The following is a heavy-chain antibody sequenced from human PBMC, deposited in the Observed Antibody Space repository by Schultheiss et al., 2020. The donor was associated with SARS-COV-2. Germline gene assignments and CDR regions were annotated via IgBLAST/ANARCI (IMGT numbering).Heavy chain of an antibody. V-gene: IGHV1-18*01. D-gene: IGHD6-13*01. CDR2: ISAYNGNT. CDR1: GYTFTSYG. Sequence: ASVKVSCKASGYTFTSYGISLVRQAPGQGLEWMGWISAYNGNTNYAQKLQGRVTMTTDTSTSTAYMELRSLRSDDTAVYYCARVPRRPIGAAAGTNWFDPWGQGTLVTVSS. J-gene: IGHJ5*02. CDR3: ARVPRRPIGAAAGTNWFDP.